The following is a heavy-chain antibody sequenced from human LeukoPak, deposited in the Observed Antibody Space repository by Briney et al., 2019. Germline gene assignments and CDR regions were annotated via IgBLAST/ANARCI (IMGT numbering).Heavy chain of an antibody. J-gene: IGHJ4*02. Sequence: GGSLRLSCAASGFTFSSYWMHWVRQAPGKGLVWVSRINSDGSSTSYADSVKGRFTISRDNAKNTLYLQMSSLRAEDTAVYYCARGKIYDFWSGYLQYYFDYWGQGTLVTVSS. CDR1: GFTFSSYW. D-gene: IGHD3-3*01. CDR3: ARGKIYDFWSGYLQYYFDY. CDR2: INSDGSST. V-gene: IGHV3-74*01.